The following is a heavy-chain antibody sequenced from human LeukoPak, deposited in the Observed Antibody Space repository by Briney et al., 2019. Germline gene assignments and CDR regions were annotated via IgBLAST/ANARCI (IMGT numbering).Heavy chain of an antibody. V-gene: IGHV3-48*04. CDR1: GFTFSSYS. CDR3: AAGAGDLGWYFDL. D-gene: IGHD7-27*01. J-gene: IGHJ2*01. Sequence: GGSLRLSCAASGFTFSSYSMNWVRQAPGKGLEWVSYISSSSSTIYYADSVKGRFTISRDNAKNSLYLQMNSLRAEDTAVYYCAAGAGDLGWYFDLWGRGTLVTVSS. CDR2: ISSSSSTI.